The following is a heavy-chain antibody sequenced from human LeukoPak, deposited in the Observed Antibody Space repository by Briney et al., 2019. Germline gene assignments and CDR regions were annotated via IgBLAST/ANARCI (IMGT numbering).Heavy chain of an antibody. D-gene: IGHD4-17*01. CDR3: AKRGTVTTFGHCDY. CDR1: GFTFSSYS. V-gene: IGHV3-21*04. CDR2: ISSSSSYI. J-gene: IGHJ4*02. Sequence: GGSLRLSCAASGFTFSSYSMNWVRQAPGKGLEWVSSISSSSSYIYYADSVKGRFTISRDNAKNSLYLQMNSLRAEDTAIYYCAKRGTVTTFGHCDYWGQGTLVTVSS.